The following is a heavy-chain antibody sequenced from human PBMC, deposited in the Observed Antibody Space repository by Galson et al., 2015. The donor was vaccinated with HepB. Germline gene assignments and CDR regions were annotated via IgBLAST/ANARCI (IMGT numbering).Heavy chain of an antibody. Sequence: SLRLSCAASGFTFSSYAMHWVRQAPGKGLEWVAVISYDGSNKYYADSVKGRFTISRDNSKNTLYLQMNNLRAEDTAVYYCARDAKGSGYSPWWFDPWGQGTLVTVSS. CDR3: ARDAKGSGYSPWWFDP. D-gene: IGHD3-3*01. CDR1: GFTFSSYA. CDR2: ISYDGSNK. V-gene: IGHV3-30-3*01. J-gene: IGHJ5*02.